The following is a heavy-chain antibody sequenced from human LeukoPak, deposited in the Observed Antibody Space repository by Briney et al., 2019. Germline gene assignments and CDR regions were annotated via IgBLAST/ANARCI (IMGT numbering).Heavy chain of an antibody. CDR1: GYTFTGYY. CDR2: FNPNSGGT. J-gene: IGHJ4*02. D-gene: IGHD6-19*01. Sequence: ASVKVSCKASGYTFTGYYMHWVRQAPGQGLEWMGWFNPNSGGTNYAQKSQGWVTMTRDTSISTAYMEVSRLRSDDTAVYYCAVGDGAGSYDYWGQGTLVTVSS. V-gene: IGHV1-2*04. CDR3: AVGDGAGSYDY.